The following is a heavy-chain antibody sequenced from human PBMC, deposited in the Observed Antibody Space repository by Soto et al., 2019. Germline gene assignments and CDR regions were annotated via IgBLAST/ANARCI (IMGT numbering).Heavy chain of an antibody. J-gene: IGHJ3*02. CDR2: INPSGGRT. CDR3: AREESVAAAADAFHI. V-gene: IGHV1-46*03. D-gene: IGHD6-13*01. Sequence: QVHLVQSEAEVKKPGASVKVSCKASGYTFTSYYIHWVRQAPGQGLEWMGTINPSGGRTSYGPKVQGRVTMTRDTSTSTVYMELSSLRSEDTAVYYCAREESVAAAADAFHIWGQGTMVTVSS. CDR1: GYTFTSYY.